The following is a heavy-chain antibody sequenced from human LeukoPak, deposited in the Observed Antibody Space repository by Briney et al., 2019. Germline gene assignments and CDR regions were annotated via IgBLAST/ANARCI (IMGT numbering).Heavy chain of an antibody. J-gene: IGHJ4*02. D-gene: IGHD6-13*01. CDR3: AKVGAAAGHGFIDY. CDR1: GFTFSSYG. Sequence: PGGSLRLSCAASGFTFSSYGMTWVRQAPGKGLEWVSAVSGSGGSTYYADSVKGRFTISRDNSQNTVSLQMNSLRAGDTAVYYCAKVGAAAGHGFIDYWGQGTLVTVSS. CDR2: VSGSGGST. V-gene: IGHV3-23*01.